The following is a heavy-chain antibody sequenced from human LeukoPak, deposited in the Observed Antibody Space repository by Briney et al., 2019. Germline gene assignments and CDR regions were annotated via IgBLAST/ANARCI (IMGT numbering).Heavy chain of an antibody. CDR1: GGSISSYY. CDR2: IYYSGST. J-gene: IGHJ6*03. Sequence: SETLSLTCTVSGGSISSYYWSWIRQPPGKGLEWIGYIYYSGSTNYNPSLKSRVTISVDTSKNQFSLKLSSVTAADTAVYYCARGGYSYGSLYYMDVWGKGTTVTVSS. V-gene: IGHV4-59*01. CDR3: ARGGYSYGSLYYMDV. D-gene: IGHD5-18*01.